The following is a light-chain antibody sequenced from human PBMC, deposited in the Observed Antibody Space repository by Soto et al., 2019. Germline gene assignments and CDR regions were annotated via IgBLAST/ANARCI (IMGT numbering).Light chain of an antibody. CDR1: SGSVSTSYY. CDR3: VLYMGSGIRV. Sequence: QAVVTQEPSFSVSPGGTVTLTCGLSSGSVSTSYYSSWYQQTPGQAPRTLIYSTNTRSSGVPDRFSGSILGNKAALTITGAQADDESDYYCVLYMGSGIRVFGGGTKLT. J-gene: IGLJ3*02. V-gene: IGLV8-61*01. CDR2: STN.